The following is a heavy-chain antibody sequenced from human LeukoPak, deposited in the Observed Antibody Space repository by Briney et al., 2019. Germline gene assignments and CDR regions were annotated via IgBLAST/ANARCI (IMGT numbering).Heavy chain of an antibody. CDR3: ATPTVGATWAAS. CDR2: INEDGSEK. D-gene: IGHD1-26*01. V-gene: IGHV3-7*01. J-gene: IGHJ5*02. CDR1: GFTFSRYW. Sequence: GGSLRLSCAASGFTFSRYWMRWVRQAPGKGLEWVANINEDGSEKYYGGSVTGRFTIYRDNAKNSVYVEMNSLRAEDTAVYYCATPTVGATWAASWGQGALVTVSS.